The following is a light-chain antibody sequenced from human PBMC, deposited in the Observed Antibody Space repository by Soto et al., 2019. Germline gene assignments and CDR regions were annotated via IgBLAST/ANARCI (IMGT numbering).Light chain of an antibody. V-gene: IGKV3-11*01. CDR1: QSVSTY. CDR3: QRRTNGTPLHT. J-gene: IGKJ2*01. Sequence: ENVLTQSPATLSLSPGERATLSCRARQSVSTYLAWYQQKPAQAPRLLVYDASNWATGIPARFSGSGSETDITLTITSIRSEDYAVYDCQRRTNGTPLHTFGEGTKVEIK. CDR2: DAS.